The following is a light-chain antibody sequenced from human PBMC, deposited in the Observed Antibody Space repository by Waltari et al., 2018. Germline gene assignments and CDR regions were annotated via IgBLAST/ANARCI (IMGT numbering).Light chain of an antibody. CDR3: QQYYGAPLT. J-gene: IGKJ4*01. V-gene: IGKV4-1*01. CDR1: QSLFSSSTNNNY. CDR2: WAS. Sequence: DIVMTQSPDSLAVSLGEMATINCKSSQSLFSSSTNNNYLAWFQQKPGQPPRLLIFWASNREAGVPDRFSGSGSGTEFTLTISSLQAEDVAVYYCQQYYGAPLTFGGGTKVEIK.